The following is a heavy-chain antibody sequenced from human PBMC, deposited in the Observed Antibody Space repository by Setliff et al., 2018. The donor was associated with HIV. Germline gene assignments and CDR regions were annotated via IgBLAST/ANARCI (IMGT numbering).Heavy chain of an antibody. CDR3: ARAVCTSLNCYSFFNY. CDR2: VSRGGST. V-gene: IGHV4-34*01. CDR1: DGSFSGYS. D-gene: IGHD2-8*01. Sequence: SETLSLTCGVDDGSFSGYSWSWIRQSPGKGLEWIGEVSRGGSTTYNPSLTGRVSVSVETSKSQFSLKLTNVTAADAAVYYCARAVCTSLNCYSFFNYWGHGSLVTVSS. J-gene: IGHJ4*01.